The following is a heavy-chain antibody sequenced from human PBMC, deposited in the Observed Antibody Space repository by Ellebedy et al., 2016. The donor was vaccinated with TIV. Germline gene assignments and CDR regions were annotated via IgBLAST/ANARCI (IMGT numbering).Heavy chain of an antibody. CDR1: GFTFSSYA. CDR2: ITGRGDYT. D-gene: IGHD4-23*01. CDR3: AKAHDNGGNSNWYLDL. V-gene: IGHV3-23*01. J-gene: IGHJ2*01. Sequence: GESLKISCAASGFTFSSYAMTWVRQAPGKGLEWASTITGRGDYTYYADYVKVRFTISRDNSKNTLSLQMNSLRVEDTAVYYCAKAHDNGGNSNWYLDLWGRGTLVTVSS.